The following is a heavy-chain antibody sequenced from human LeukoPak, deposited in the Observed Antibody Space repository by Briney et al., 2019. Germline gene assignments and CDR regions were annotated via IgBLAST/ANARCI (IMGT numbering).Heavy chain of an antibody. CDR2: IYYSGST. J-gene: IGHJ5*02. CDR3: ASRSINWYKGNWFDP. Sequence: SQTLSLTCTVSGGSISSGGYYWSWIRQHPGKGLEWIGYIYYSGSTYYNPSLKSRVTISVDTSKNQFSLKLSSVTAADTAVYYCASRSINWYKGNWFDPWGQGTLVTVSS. D-gene: IGHD1/OR15-1a*01. V-gene: IGHV4-31*03. CDR1: GGSISSGGYY.